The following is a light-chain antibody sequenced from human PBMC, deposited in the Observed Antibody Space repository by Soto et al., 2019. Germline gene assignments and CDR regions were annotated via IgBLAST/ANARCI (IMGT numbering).Light chain of an antibody. Sequence: EIVLTQSPATLSLSPGERATLSCRASQSVSSYLAWYQRKPGQAPRLLIYDASNRATGIPARFSGSGSGTDSPLTISSLQHEDFAVYYCQQRSNWPPITFGQGTRLEIK. V-gene: IGKV3-11*01. CDR3: QQRSNWPPIT. J-gene: IGKJ5*01. CDR1: QSVSSY. CDR2: DAS.